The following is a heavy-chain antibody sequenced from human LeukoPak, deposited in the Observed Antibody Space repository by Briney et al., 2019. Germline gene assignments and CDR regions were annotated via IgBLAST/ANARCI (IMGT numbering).Heavy chain of an antibody. Sequence: RGSLRLSCAASRFTFSSDAMSWVRQAPGQGLEWGSAVSGSGGSTYYADSVKGRFNISRDNSKNTLYLQMNSLRAEDTAVYYCAKDRDCSSTSCLGWFDPWGQGTLVTVSS. CDR3: AKDRDCSSTSCLGWFDP. J-gene: IGHJ5*02. D-gene: IGHD2-2*01. CDR1: RFTFSSDA. V-gene: IGHV3-23*01. CDR2: VSGSGGST.